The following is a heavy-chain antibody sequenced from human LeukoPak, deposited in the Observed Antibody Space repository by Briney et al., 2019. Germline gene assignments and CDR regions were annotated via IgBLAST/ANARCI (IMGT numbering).Heavy chain of an antibody. CDR2: ISSSSSYI. V-gene: IGHV3-21*01. CDR1: GFTFSSYA. Sequence: GGSLRLSCAASGFTFSSYAMNWVRQAPGKGLEWVSSISSSSSYIYYADSVKGRFTISRDNAKNSLYLQMNSLRAEDTAVYYCARQWLVTGGNDYWGQGTLVTVSS. CDR3: ARQWLVTGGNDY. D-gene: IGHD6-19*01. J-gene: IGHJ4*02.